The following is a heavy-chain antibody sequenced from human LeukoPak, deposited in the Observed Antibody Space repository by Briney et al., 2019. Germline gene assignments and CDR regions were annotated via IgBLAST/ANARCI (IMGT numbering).Heavy chain of an antibody. D-gene: IGHD2-15*01. CDR3: ARDLYSTGFFDY. CDR1: GFTVSSNY. J-gene: IGHJ4*02. CDR2: IYSGGGT. V-gene: IGHV3-53*01. Sequence: GGSLRLSCAAYGFTVSSNYMSWVRQAPGKGLEWVSVIYSGGGTYYADSVKGRFTISRDNSKNTLYLQMNSLRAEDTAMYYCARDLYSTGFFDYWGQGTLVTVSS.